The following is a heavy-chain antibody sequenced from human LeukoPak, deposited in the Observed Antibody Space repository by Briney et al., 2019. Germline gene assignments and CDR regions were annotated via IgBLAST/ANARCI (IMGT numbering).Heavy chain of an antibody. Sequence: GGSLRLSCAASGFTFSNAWMSWVRQAPGKGLEWVGRIKSKTDGGTTDYAAPVKSRFTISRDNSKNTLYLQMNSLRAEDTAVYYCARDRYYDILTGYYGAFDIWGQGTMVTVSS. J-gene: IGHJ3*02. D-gene: IGHD3-9*01. CDR2: IKSKTDGGTT. CDR1: GFTFSNAW. V-gene: IGHV3-15*01. CDR3: ARDRYYDILTGYYGAFDI.